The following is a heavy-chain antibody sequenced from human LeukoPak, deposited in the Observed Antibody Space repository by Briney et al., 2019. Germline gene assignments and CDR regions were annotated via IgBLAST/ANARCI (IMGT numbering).Heavy chain of an antibody. D-gene: IGHD2-2*01. V-gene: IGHV3-11*01. J-gene: IGHJ4*02. CDR1: GFTFSDYY. Sequence: PGGSLRLSCAASGFTFSDYYMSWIRQAPGKGLEWVSYISSSGSTIYYADSVKGRFTISSDNPKNSLYVQMNSLRDEDTAVYYCARKLYGSSAGGFEYWGEGTLVTVSS. CDR2: ISSSGSTI. CDR3: ARKLYGSSAGGFEY.